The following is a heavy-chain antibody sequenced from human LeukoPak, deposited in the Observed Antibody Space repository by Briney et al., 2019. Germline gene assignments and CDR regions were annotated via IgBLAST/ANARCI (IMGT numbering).Heavy chain of an antibody. D-gene: IGHD6-25*01. CDR1: GGSISSYY. V-gene: IGHV4-59*01. Sequence: PSETLSLTCTGSGGSISSYYWSWIRQPPGQGLEWIGYIYYSGSTNYNPSLKSRVTISVDTSKNQFSLKLSSVTAADTAVYYCARGSIAAAAWFDPWGQGTLVTVSS. J-gene: IGHJ5*02. CDR3: ARGSIAAAAWFDP. CDR2: IYYSGST.